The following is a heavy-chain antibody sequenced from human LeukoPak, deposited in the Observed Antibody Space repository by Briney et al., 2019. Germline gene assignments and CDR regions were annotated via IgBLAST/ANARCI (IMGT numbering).Heavy chain of an antibody. J-gene: IGHJ6*04. V-gene: IGHV1-69*06. CDR2: IIPIFGTA. CDR3: ARAWGYCSSTSCYYDGMDV. D-gene: IGHD2-2*01. CDR1: GGTFSSYA. Sequence: SVKVSCKASGGTFSSYAISWVRQAPGQGLEWMGGIIPIFGTANYAQKFQGRATITADKSTSTAYMELSSLRSEDTAVYYCARAWGYCSSTSCYYDGMDVWGKGTTVTVSS.